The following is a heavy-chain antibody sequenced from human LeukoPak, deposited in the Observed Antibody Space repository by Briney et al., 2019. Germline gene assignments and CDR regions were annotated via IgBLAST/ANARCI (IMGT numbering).Heavy chain of an antibody. V-gene: IGHV1-3*01. J-gene: IGHJ6*02. CDR1: GYTFASYA. CDR2: INAGNGST. D-gene: IGHD5/OR15-5a*01. CDR3: ARSTTFKINGLDV. Sequence: ASVKVSCKASGYTFASYAIHWVRQAPGQRLEWMGWINAGNGSTKYSQKFQGRVTITRDTSASTVYMELSSLRSEDTAVYYCARSTTFKINGLDVWGQGTTVTVSS.